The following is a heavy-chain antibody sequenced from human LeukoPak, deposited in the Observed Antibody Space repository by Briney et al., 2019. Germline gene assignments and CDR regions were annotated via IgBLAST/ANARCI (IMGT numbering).Heavy chain of an antibody. CDR1: TYSCSSYW. D-gene: IGHD6-19*01. Sequence: GESLKISCKGSTYSCSSYWIGWVRQMPGKGLEWMGIIYPGDSDTRYSPSFQGQVTISADKPISTAYLQWSSLKASDTAMYYCARLKGAVAGSYFDYWGQGTLVTVSS. CDR2: IYPGDSDT. V-gene: IGHV5-51*01. J-gene: IGHJ4*02. CDR3: ARLKGAVAGSYFDY.